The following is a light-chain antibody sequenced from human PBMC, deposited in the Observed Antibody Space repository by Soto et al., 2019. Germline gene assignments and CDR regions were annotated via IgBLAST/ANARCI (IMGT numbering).Light chain of an antibody. CDR3: QSYDSSLSAL. CDR2: GNS. V-gene: IGLV1-40*01. Sequence: QSVLTQPPSVSGAPGQRVTISCTGSSSNIGAGYDVYWYQQLPGTAPKLLIYGNSNRPSGVPDRFSGSKSGTSASLAITGLQAEDEADYYSQSYDSSLSALFGGGTKLTVL. CDR1: SSNIGAGYD. J-gene: IGLJ2*01.